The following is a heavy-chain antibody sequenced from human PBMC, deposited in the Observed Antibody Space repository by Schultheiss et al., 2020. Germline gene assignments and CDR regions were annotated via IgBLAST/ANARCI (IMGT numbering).Heavy chain of an antibody. CDR2: IYYSGST. CDR3: ANGTAMDV. V-gene: IGHV4-38-2*01. CDR1: GYSISSGYY. J-gene: IGHJ6*02. D-gene: IGHD1-1*01. Sequence: SETLSLTCAVSGYSISSGYYWGWIRQPPGKGLEWIGYIYYSGSTYYNPSLKSRVTISVDTSKNQFSLKLSSVTAADTAVYYCANGTAMDVWGQGTTVTVSS.